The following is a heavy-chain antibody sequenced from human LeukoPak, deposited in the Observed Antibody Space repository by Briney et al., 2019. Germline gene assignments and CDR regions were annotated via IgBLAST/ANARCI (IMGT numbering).Heavy chain of an antibody. CDR2: IYSDGST. Sequence: PGGSLRLSCAASGFTVGSNYMTWVRQAPGKGLEWVSVIYSDGSTSYTDSVKGRFTISRDNSKNTLYLRMNSLRAEDTAVYYCTRARIPVAAGMDVWGQGTTVTVSS. D-gene: IGHD6-19*01. J-gene: IGHJ6*02. V-gene: IGHV3-53*01. CDR3: TRARIPVAAGMDV. CDR1: GFTVGSNY.